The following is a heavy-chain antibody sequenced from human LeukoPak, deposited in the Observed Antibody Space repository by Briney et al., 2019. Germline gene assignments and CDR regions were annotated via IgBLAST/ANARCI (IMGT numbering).Heavy chain of an antibody. CDR2: IIPIFGTA. D-gene: IGHD6-19*01. V-gene: IGHV1-69*06. J-gene: IGHJ6*03. Sequence: SVKVSFKASGGTFSSYAISWVRQAPGQGLEWMGGIIPIFGTANYAQKFQGRVTITADKSTSTAYMELSSLRSEDTAVYYCARDDPVNYYMDVWGKGTTVTVSS. CDR1: GGTFSSYA. CDR3: ARDDPVNYYMDV.